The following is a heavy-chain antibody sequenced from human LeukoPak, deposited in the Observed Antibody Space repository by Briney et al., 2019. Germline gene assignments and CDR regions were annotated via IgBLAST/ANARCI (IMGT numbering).Heavy chain of an antibody. Sequence: GGSLRLSCAASGFTFSSYGMHWVRQAPGKGQEWVAVIWYDGSTKYYADSVKGRFTISRNNSKNTLYLQMNSLRAEDTAVYYCASTNDYWGQGTLVTVSS. CDR1: GFTFSSYG. V-gene: IGHV3-33*01. CDR3: ASTNDY. CDR2: IWYDGSTK. J-gene: IGHJ4*02.